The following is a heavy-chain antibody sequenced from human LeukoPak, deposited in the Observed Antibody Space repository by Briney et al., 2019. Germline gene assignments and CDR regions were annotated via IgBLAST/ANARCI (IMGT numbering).Heavy chain of an antibody. CDR1: GYTFTDFY. CDR3: ARDPQYSSSSTIDY. D-gene: IGHD6-6*01. V-gene: IGHV1-2*02. J-gene: IGHJ4*02. Sequence: ASVKVSCKASGYTFTDFYMHWVRQAPGQGLEWMGWINPNSGGTNYAQKFQGRVTMTRDTSISTAYMELSRLRSDDTAIYCCARDPQYSSSSTIDYWGQGTLVTVSS. CDR2: INPNSGGT.